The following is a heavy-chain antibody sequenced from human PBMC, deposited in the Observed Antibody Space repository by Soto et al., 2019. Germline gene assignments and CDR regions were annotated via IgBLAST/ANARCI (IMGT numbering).Heavy chain of an antibody. J-gene: IGHJ4*02. D-gene: IGHD2-15*01. CDR1: GDSFSSGYW. CDR2: ISQSGTA. CDR3: ARHGGRFFEY. V-gene: IGHV4-4*02. Sequence: QVQLQESGPGLVKPSETLSLTCAVSGDSFSSGYWWSWVRQPPGKGLQWIGQISQSGTANYNPSLDSRVTMSVDKSKNQFSLILTSVTAADTAVYYCARHGGRFFEYWGQGILVTVSS.